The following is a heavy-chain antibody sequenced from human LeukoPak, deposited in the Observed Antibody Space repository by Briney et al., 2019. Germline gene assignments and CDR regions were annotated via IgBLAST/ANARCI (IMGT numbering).Heavy chain of an antibody. CDR3: ARDVDPRKQASLTIFGVVTNDAFDI. Sequence: GASVKVSCKASGGTFSSYAISWVRQAPGQGLEWMGGIIPIFGTANYAQKFQGRVTITTDESTSTAYMELSSLRSEDTAVYYCARDVDPRKQASLTIFGVVTNDAFDIWGQGTMVTVSS. CDR2: IIPIFGTA. D-gene: IGHD3-3*01. V-gene: IGHV1-69*05. J-gene: IGHJ3*02. CDR1: GGTFSSYA.